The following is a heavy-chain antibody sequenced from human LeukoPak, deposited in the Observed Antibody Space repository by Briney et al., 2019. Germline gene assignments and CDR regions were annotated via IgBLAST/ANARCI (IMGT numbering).Heavy chain of an antibody. CDR3: ASSSGTYHFDY. V-gene: IGHV3-23*01. CDR2: ISGSGSRT. Sequence: GGSLRLSCAASGFTFSSYAMSWVRQSPGKGLEWVSHISGSGSRTYYADSVKGRFTISRDNAKNSLFLQVNSLRAEDTAVYYCASSSGTYHFDYWGQGTLVTVSS. CDR1: GFTFSSYA. D-gene: IGHD1-26*01. J-gene: IGHJ4*02.